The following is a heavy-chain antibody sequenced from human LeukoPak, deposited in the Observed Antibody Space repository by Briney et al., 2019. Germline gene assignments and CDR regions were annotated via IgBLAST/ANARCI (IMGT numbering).Heavy chain of an antibody. Sequence: SQTLSLTCALSGDNFSSNSTAWHWLTQSPSRGLEWLVRTYYRSNWHDDYEGSVKIRITINPDTSKNQFSLQVNSVTPEDTAVYYCAREYSSSGLAFDYWGQGTLVTVSS. CDR1: GDNFSSNSTA. CDR3: AREYSSSGLAFDY. CDR2: TYYRSNWHD. D-gene: IGHD6-19*01. V-gene: IGHV6-1*01. J-gene: IGHJ4*02.